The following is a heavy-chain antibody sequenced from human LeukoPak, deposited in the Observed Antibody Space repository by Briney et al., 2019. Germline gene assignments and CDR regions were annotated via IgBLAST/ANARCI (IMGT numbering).Heavy chain of an antibody. CDR2: INPDSGDS. V-gene: IGHV1-2*02. J-gene: IGHJ4*02. CDR1: GYTFTDYY. D-gene: IGHD5-12*01. Sequence: ASVKVSCKASGYTFTDYYIRWVRQAPGQGLEWMAFINPDSGDSYSAPKFQGRVTMTRDTSISTASMELNWLTSDDTAVYYCATGVATAFTYWGQGTLVTVSS. CDR3: ATGVATAFTY.